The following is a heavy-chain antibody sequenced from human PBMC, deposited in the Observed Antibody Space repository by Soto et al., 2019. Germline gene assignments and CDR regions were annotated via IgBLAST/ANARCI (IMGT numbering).Heavy chain of an antibody. Sequence: GGSLRLSCAASGFTFSSYAMSWVRQAPGKGLEWVSVISGSGGSTYYADSVKGRFTISRDNSKNTLYLQMNSLRAEDTAVYYCAKGSITIFGVVIETSDYYYYMDVWGKGTTVTVSS. CDR2: ISGSGGST. J-gene: IGHJ6*03. D-gene: IGHD3-3*01. CDR1: GFTFSSYA. V-gene: IGHV3-23*01. CDR3: AKGSITIFGVVIETSDYYYYMDV.